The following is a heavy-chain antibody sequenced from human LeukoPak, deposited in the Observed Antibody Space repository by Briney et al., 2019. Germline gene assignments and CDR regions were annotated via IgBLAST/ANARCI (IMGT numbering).Heavy chain of an antibody. CDR2: VAYDGINK. D-gene: IGHD3-22*01. V-gene: IGHV3-30*04. CDR1: GFTFTTYA. CDR3: AKSWRYYDSSNYYAFDI. J-gene: IGHJ3*02. Sequence: GTSLRLSCEASGFTFTTYAFHWVRQAPGKGLEWVAVVAYDGINKNYGDSVKGRFTISRDNTKNTLDLQMNGLRAEDTAVYYCAKSWRYYDSSNYYAFDIWGQGTMVTVSS.